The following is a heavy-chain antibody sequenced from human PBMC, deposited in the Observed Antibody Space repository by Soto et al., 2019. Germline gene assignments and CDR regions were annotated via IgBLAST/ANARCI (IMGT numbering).Heavy chain of an antibody. Sequence: SVKVSCKASGGTFSSYAISWVRQAPGLGLEWMGGIIPIFGTANYAQKFQGRVTITADESTSTAYMELSSLRSEDTAVYYCAREEVGGSSSSGFDYWGQGTLVTASS. D-gene: IGHD6-6*01. CDR3: AREEVGGSSSSGFDY. J-gene: IGHJ4*02. CDR1: GGTFSSYA. V-gene: IGHV1-69*13. CDR2: IIPIFGTA.